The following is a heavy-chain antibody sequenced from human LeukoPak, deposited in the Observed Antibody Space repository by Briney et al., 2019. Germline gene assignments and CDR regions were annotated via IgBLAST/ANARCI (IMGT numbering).Heavy chain of an antibody. D-gene: IGHD6-13*01. CDR1: GFTFSSYA. V-gene: IGHV3-30-3*01. Sequence: GGSLRLSCAASGFTFSSYAMHWVRQAPGKGLEWVAVISYDGSNKYYADSVKGRFTISRDNSKNTLYLQMNSLRAEDTAVYYCAREKQDSSSWAFDYWGQGTLVTVSS. J-gene: IGHJ4*02. CDR3: AREKQDSSSWAFDY. CDR2: ISYDGSNK.